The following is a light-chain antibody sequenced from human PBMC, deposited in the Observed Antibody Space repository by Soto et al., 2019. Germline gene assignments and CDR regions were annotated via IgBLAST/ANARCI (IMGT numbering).Light chain of an antibody. CDR2: KIS. Sequence: DVVMTQSPLSLPVTLGQSASISCRSGQRLVYSDGNTYLSWFHQRPGQSPRRLIYKISNRDSGVPDRFSGSGSGTDFTLKISRVEAEDVGIYFCMQGTHWPPTFGQGTRLEMK. V-gene: IGKV2-30*01. CDR3: MQGTHWPPT. CDR1: QRLVYSDGNTY. J-gene: IGKJ5*01.